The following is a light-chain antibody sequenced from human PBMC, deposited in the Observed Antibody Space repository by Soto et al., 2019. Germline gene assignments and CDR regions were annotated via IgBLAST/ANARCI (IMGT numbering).Light chain of an antibody. V-gene: IGKV1-39*01. Sequence: DIQMTQSPSSLSASVGDRVTITCRASQSISSYLNWYQQKPGKAPNLLIYAASSLQSGVPSKFSGSGSGTDCTLTISSLQPEDFATYYCQQSYSSPSTFGPGTKVDIK. CDR2: AAS. CDR3: QQSYSSPST. J-gene: IGKJ3*01. CDR1: QSISSY.